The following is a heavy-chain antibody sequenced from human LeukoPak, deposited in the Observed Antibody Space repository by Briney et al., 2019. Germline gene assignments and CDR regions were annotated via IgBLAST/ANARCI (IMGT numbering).Heavy chain of an antibody. CDR2: INPNSGGT. D-gene: IGHD4-23*01. CDR3: ARDRGNFGTFDY. CDR1: GYTFTGYY. Sequence: ASVKVSCEASGYTFTGYYMHWVRQAPGQGLEWMGWINPNSGGTNYAQKFQGRVTMTRDTSISTAYMELSRLRSDDTAVYYCARDRGNFGTFDYWGQGTLVTVSS. V-gene: IGHV1-2*02. J-gene: IGHJ4*02.